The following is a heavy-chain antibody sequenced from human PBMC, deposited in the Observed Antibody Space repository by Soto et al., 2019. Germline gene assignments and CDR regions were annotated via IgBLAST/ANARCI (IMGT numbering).Heavy chain of an antibody. Sequence: SETLSLTCSVYGGSFSGYYWTWIRQPPGTGLEWIGEINHSGSTNYNPSLKSRVTISVDTSKNQFSLKLTSVTAADTAVYYCARDKITGLFAYWGQGTLVTVSS. CDR2: INHSGST. CDR1: GGSFSGYY. D-gene: IGHD2-8*02. V-gene: IGHV4-34*01. CDR3: ARDKITGLFAY. J-gene: IGHJ4*02.